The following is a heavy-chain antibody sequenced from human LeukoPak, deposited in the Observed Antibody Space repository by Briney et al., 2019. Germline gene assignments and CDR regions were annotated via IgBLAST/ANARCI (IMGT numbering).Heavy chain of an antibody. CDR1: GFTFSSYW. CDR3: AKGGGGYAFDI. CDR2: IKQDGSEK. Sequence: GGSLRLSCAASGFTFSSYWMSWVRQAPGKGLEWVANIKQDGSEKYYVDSVKGRFTISRDNAKNSLYLQMNSLRAEDTAVYYCAKGGGGYAFDIWGQGTMVTVSS. V-gene: IGHV3-7*02. D-gene: IGHD3-16*01. J-gene: IGHJ3*02.